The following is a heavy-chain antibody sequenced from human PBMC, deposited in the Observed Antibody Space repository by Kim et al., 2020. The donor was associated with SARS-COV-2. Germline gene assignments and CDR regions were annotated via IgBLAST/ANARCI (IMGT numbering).Heavy chain of an antibody. CDR1: GCSISSSNW. J-gene: IGHJ5*02. V-gene: IGHV4-4*02. D-gene: IGHD2-21*01. Sequence: SETLSLTCAVSGCSISSSNWLSWVRQPPGKGLEWIGEIYHSGSTNYNPSLTSRVTISVDKSKNQFSLKLRSVTAADTAVYYCARGGAYCGGDCYSSWFDPWGQGTLVTVSS. CDR3: ARGGAYCGGDCYSSWFDP. CDR2: IYHSGST.